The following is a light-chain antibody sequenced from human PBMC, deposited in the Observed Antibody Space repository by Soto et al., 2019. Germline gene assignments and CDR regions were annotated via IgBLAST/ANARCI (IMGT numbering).Light chain of an antibody. CDR3: LQHNSYSPT. CDR1: QSITSY. Sequence: DIQVTQSKSSLSASVGDRVTSTCRASQSITSYLNWYQQKPGEAPNLLIFGASTLQSGVPSRFSGTGSGTEFTLTISSLQPEDFATYYCLQHNSYSPTFGQGTRLEIK. V-gene: IGKV1-9*01. J-gene: IGKJ5*01. CDR2: GAS.